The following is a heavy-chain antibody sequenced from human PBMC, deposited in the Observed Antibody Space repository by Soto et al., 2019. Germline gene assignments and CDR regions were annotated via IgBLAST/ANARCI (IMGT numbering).Heavy chain of an antibody. D-gene: IGHD2-2*01. CDR3: TTAWVPAAIDGGSY. Sequence: GGSLRLSCAASGFTFSNAWMSWVRQAPGKGLEWVGHIKSKTDGGTTDYAAPVKGRFTISRDDSKNTLYLQMNSLKTEDTAVYYCTTAWVPAAIDGGSYWGQGTLVTVSS. CDR1: GFTFSNAW. CDR2: IKSKTDGGTT. V-gene: IGHV3-15*01. J-gene: IGHJ4*02.